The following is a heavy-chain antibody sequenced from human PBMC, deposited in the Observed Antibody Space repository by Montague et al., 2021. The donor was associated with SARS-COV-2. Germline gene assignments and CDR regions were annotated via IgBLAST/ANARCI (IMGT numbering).Heavy chain of an antibody. CDR3: ARDRFDFGAGRQGTIDF. D-gene: IGHD3-10*01. CDR2: MHFTGKT. CDR1: GDSITNHY. V-gene: IGHV4-4*07. J-gene: IGHJ4*02. Sequence: SETLSLTCSVCGDSITNHYWSWIRQPAWKGLEWIGRMHFTGKTNFSPFFSSRLTMSADTSKNQFSLKLTSVTAADTAIYFCARDRFDFGAGRQGTIDFWGQGTLVTVSS.